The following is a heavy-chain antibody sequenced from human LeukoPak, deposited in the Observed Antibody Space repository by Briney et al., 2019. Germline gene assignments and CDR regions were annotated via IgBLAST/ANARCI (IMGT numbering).Heavy chain of an antibody. CDR2: IYPGDSDT. Sequence: GESLKISCKGSGYSFTSYWIGWVRQMPGKGLEWMGIIYPGDSDTRYSPSFQGQVTISADKSISTAYLQWSSLKASDTAMYYCARPALYSSGWYYFVYWGQGTLVTVSS. J-gene: IGHJ4*02. CDR1: GYSFTSYW. D-gene: IGHD6-19*01. V-gene: IGHV5-51*01. CDR3: ARPALYSSGWYYFVY.